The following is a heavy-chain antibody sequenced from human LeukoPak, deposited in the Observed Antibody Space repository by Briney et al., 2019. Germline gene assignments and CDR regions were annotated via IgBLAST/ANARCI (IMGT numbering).Heavy chain of an antibody. J-gene: IGHJ4*02. CDR3: AKRRGDDYLDY. CDR1: GFTFSIFG. V-gene: IGHV3-30*02. Sequence: SGGSLRLSCAASGFTFSIFGMHWVRQAPGNGLEWVAFIRYDGSNKKYADAVTGRFTISRDNSKNTLYLQMSSLRAEDTAVYYCAKRRGDDYLDYWGQGTLVTVSS. D-gene: IGHD2-21*01. CDR2: IRYDGSNK.